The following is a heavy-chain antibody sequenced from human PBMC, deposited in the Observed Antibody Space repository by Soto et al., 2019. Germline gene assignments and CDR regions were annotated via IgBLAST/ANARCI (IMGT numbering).Heavy chain of an antibody. Sequence: EVQLLESGGGLVQPGGSLRLSCVASGFTFSSYGMTWVRQAPGKGLEWVSFSSATGAGTYYADSVKGRFTISRDNSKNTLYLQMTSMRAVDTAVYYCAKDRRAGGNSGFYSDYWGQGALVIVSS. V-gene: IGHV3-23*01. CDR1: GFTFSSYG. J-gene: IGHJ4*02. CDR2: SSATGAGT. CDR3: AKDRRAGGNSGFYSDY. D-gene: IGHD1-7*01.